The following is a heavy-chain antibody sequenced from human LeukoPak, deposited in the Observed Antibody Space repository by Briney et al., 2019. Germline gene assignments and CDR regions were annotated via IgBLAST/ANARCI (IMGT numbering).Heavy chain of an antibody. Sequence: SETLSLTCTVSSGSISSSSHYWGWIRQPPGKGLEWIGNIYYSGTTYYNPSLKSRITISVDTSKNQFSLKLSSVTATDTAVYYCARVTPSGYCDYVPLDSWGQGTLVTVSS. D-gene: IGHD4-17*01. J-gene: IGHJ4*02. V-gene: IGHV4-39*01. CDR2: IYYSGTT. CDR3: ARVTPSGYCDYVPLDS. CDR1: SGSISSSSHY.